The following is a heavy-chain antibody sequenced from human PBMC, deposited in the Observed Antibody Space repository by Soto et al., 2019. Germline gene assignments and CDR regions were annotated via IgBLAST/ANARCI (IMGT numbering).Heavy chain of an antibody. CDR2: INPNSGDT. V-gene: IGHV1-2*02. CDR3: ARQLAYCGGDCFTEPVDY. J-gene: IGHJ4*01. D-gene: IGHD2-21*02. Sequence: WASVKVSCKASGYTFTSYYMHWVRQAPGQGLEWMGWINPNSGDTRYAQNFRGRVTMTRDTSITTAYMEVQMLTADDTAVYYCARQLAYCGGDCFTEPVDYWGQGTLVPSPQ. CDR1: GYTFTSYY.